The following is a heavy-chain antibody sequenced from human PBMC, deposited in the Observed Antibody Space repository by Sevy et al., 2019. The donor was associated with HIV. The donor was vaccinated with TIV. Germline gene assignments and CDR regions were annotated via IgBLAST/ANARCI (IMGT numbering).Heavy chain of an antibody. CDR1: GFTVNSNY. CDR3: ARGKSGYGYALNY. J-gene: IGHJ4*02. CDR2: IHSDDTT. V-gene: IGHV3-66*01. D-gene: IGHD5-18*01. Sequence: GGSLRLSCAASGFTVNSNYMTWVRQAPGKGLEGVSVIHSDDTTYHADSVKDRFTISSDNFKNTLYLHMSSLRAEDKAVYYCARGKSGYGYALNYWGQGTLVTVSS.